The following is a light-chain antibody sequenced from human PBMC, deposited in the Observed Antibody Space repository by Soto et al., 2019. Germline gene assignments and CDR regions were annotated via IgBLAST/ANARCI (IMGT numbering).Light chain of an antibody. J-gene: IGKJ4*01. Sequence: EIVLTQSPGTLSLSPGERATLSCRASQSVSNTYLAWYQQKPGQAPRLLISGASIRATGIPDRFSGSGSGTDFTLTISRLEPEDFAVYYCQQYGSSPLTFGGGTKVEIK. CDR1: QSVSNTY. V-gene: IGKV3-20*01. CDR2: GAS. CDR3: QQYGSSPLT.